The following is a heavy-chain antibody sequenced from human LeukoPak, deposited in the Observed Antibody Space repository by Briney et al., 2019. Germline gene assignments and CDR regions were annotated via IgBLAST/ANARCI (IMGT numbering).Heavy chain of an antibody. D-gene: IGHD2-2*01. CDR2: ISGSGGST. J-gene: IGHJ6*02. CDR3: AKEPGVYCSSTSCLGTWDV. Sequence: GGSLRLSCAASGFTFSSYAMSWVRQAPGKGLEWVSAISGSGGSTYYADSVKGRFTISRDNPKNTLYLQMNSLRAEDTAVYYCAKEPGVYCSSTSCLGTWDVWGQGTTVTVSS. V-gene: IGHV3-23*01. CDR1: GFTFSSYA.